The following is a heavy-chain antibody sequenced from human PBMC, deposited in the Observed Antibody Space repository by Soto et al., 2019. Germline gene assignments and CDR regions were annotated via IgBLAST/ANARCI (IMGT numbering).Heavy chain of an antibody. V-gene: IGHV4-59*08. CDR1: GGSIGTYY. D-gene: IGHD3-9*01. Sequence: SETLSLTCTVSGGSIGTYYWSWIRQPPGKGLEWIGYIYYRGNTDYNPSLKSRVTISLDTPKNQFSLKLSSVTAADTAVYYCARHPGYYDCLTGYTTYYFDYWGQGILVTVSS. J-gene: IGHJ4*02. CDR3: ARHPGYYDCLTGYTTYYFDY. CDR2: IYYRGNT.